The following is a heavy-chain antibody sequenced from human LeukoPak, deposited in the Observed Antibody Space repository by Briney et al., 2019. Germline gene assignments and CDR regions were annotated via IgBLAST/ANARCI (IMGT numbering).Heavy chain of an antibody. CDR3: ARVGYYYGSGSYFRDAFDI. CDR1: GGSINSY. CDR2: ISGSGTI. J-gene: IGHJ3*02. V-gene: IGHV4-4*07. D-gene: IGHD3-10*01. Sequence: SETLSLTCTVSGGSINSYWSWIRQPAGKGLEWIGRISGSGTITYNPALQSRLSISIDTSKNQFSLKLMSVTAADTAVYYCARVGYYYGSGSYFRDAFDIWGQGTMVTVSS.